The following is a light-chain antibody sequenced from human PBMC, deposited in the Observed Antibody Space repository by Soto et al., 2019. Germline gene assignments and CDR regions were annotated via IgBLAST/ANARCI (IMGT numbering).Light chain of an antibody. CDR1: SSNIASNT. CDR2: NNN. J-gene: IGLJ2*01. Sequence: QSALTQPPSASGTPGQTVTISCSGSSSNIASNTVNWSQQLPGTAPKLLIYNNNERPSGVPDRFAGSKSGTSASLAISGLRSEDEADYYCAAWDDSLNAVVFGGGTKLTVL. CDR3: AAWDDSLNAVV. V-gene: IGLV1-44*01.